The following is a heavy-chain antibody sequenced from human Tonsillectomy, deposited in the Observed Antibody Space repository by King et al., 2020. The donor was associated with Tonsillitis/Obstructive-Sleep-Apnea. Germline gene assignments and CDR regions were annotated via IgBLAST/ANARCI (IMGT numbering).Heavy chain of an antibody. D-gene: IGHD2-2*01. CDR3: ARLGCCRSVTCYGDY. V-gene: IGHV4-39*01. CDR1: GDSISNDNYY. J-gene: IGHJ4*02. Sequence: QLQESGPGLVKPSETLSLTCSVSGDSISNDNYYWGWIRQSPGKGLEWIGNIYYSGSTYYNPSLKGRVTIFVDTSKNQFSLKLTSVTAADTAVYYCARLGCCRSVTCYGDYWGQGTLVSVSS. CDR2: IYYSGST.